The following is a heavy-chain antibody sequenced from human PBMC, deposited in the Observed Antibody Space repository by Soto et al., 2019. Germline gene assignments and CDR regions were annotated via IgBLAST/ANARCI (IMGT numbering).Heavy chain of an antibody. J-gene: IGHJ6*03. CDR2: ISSSSSYI. D-gene: IGHD2-15*01. CDR1: GFTFSSYS. Sequence: EVQLVESGGGLVKPGGSLRLSCAASGFTFSSYSMNWVRQAPGKGLEWVSSISSSSSYIYYADSVKGRFTISRDNAKNSVSLKKNRLKAEDAAVYYCATRSVVDYYYSYMEAWGKGNTVTVSS. CDR3: ATRSVVDYYYSYMEA. V-gene: IGHV3-21*02.